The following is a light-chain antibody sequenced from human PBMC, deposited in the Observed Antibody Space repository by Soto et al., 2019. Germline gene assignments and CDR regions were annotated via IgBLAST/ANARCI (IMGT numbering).Light chain of an antibody. CDR1: SSDVGGYNY. CDR2: EVY. CDR3: SSYVGTNSYV. V-gene: IGLV2-8*01. Sequence: QSVLTQPPSAYGSPGQSVTISCTGTSSDVGGYNYVSWYQHHPGKAPKLIIYEVYKRPSGVPDRFSGSKSGNTAALTVSGLQAEDEADYYCSSYVGTNSYVFGTGTKATVL. J-gene: IGLJ1*01.